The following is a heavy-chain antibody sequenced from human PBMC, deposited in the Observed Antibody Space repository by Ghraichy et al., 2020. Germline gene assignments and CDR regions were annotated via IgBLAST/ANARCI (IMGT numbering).Heavy chain of an antibody. Sequence: ASVKVSCKASGYTFTDYYMHWVRQAPGQGLEWMGWINPNSGGPNYAQKFQGRVTMTRDTSISTAYMELSSLRSDDTAVYYCARGGVVAGNDYWGQGTLVTVSS. CDR2: INPNSGGP. CDR3: ARGGVVAGNDY. J-gene: IGHJ4*02. CDR1: GYTFTDYY. V-gene: IGHV1-2*02. D-gene: IGHD6-19*01.